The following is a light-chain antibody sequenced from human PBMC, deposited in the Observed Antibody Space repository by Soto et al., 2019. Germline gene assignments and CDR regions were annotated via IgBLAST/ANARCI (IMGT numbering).Light chain of an antibody. Sequence: DIHLTHSPCAMSAPVVQRVTSSCWASQSISGSLAWYQQKPGKAPRLLIYAASSLHSGVPSRFSGSGSGTDFTLTISSLQPEDFATYYCQPSNSLPLTFGGGTKVDIK. CDR2: AAS. CDR3: QPSNSLPLT. CDR1: QSISGS. J-gene: IGKJ4*01. V-gene: IGKV1-5*01.